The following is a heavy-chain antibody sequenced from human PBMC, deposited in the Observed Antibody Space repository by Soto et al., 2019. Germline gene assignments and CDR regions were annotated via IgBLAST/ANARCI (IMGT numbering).Heavy chain of an antibody. CDR2: MNPNSGNT. CDR1: GYIFTNYD. Sequence: ASVKVSCKASGYIFTNYDINWVRQATGQGLEWMGWMNPNSGNTGYAQKFQGRLSMTRNTSISTAYMELSSLRSEDTDVYYCAREAATDMDVWGQGTAVTVSS. D-gene: IGHD2-15*01. V-gene: IGHV1-8*01. CDR3: AREAATDMDV. J-gene: IGHJ6*02.